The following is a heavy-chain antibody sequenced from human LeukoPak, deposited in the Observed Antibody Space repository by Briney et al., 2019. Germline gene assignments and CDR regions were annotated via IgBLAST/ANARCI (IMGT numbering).Heavy chain of an antibody. CDR1: EFTFSSYT. CDR3: AREGYGSHALDI. V-gene: IGHV3-48*02. J-gene: IGHJ3*02. CDR2: ISTSGSTM. D-gene: IGHD3-10*01. Sequence: GGSLRLSCAGSEFTFSSYTMNWVRQAPGKGLEWVSYISTSGSTMPYADSVKGRFAISRDNAKNSLYLQMNSLRDEDTAVYYCAREGYGSHALDIWGQGTMVTVSS.